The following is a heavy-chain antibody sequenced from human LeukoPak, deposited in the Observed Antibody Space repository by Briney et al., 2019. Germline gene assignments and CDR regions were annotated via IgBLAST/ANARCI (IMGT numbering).Heavy chain of an antibody. V-gene: IGHV3-48*03. CDR2: ISRSGSTI. D-gene: IGHD1-26*01. Sequence: AGSLRLSCVGSGFIYSNYEMKWVGQGPGKGPEWVSYISRSGSTIYYEDSVKGRFTISRDNAKNSLYLQVNSLRAEDTAVYYCARETDGGRYSPGSAQHWGQGTLVTVSS. CDR1: GFIYSNYE. CDR3: ARETDGGRYSPGSAQH. J-gene: IGHJ1*01.